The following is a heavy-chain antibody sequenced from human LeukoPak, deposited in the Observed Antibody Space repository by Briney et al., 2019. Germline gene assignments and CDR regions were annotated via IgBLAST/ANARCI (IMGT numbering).Heavy chain of an antibody. CDR1: GFTFSDYY. J-gene: IGHJ6*02. V-gene: IGHV3-11*06. Sequence: PGGSLRLSCAASGFTFSDYYMSWIRQAPGRGLEWVSYISSSSGYYADSVKGRFTISRDNAKNSLYLQMNSLRAEDTAVYCCARGHYGMDVWGQGTTVTVSS. CDR2: ISSSSG. CDR3: ARGHYGMDV.